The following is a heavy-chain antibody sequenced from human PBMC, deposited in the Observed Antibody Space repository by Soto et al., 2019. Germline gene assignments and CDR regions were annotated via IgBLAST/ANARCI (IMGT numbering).Heavy chain of an antibody. V-gene: IGHV1-69*06. J-gene: IGHJ5*02. CDR3: ASEGHSSGASWFDP. D-gene: IGHD3-22*01. CDR2: IIPIFGTA. CDR1: GGTFSSYA. Sequence: QVQLVQSGAEVKKPGSSVKVSCKAYGGTFSSYAISWVRQAPGQVLEWMGGIIPIFGTANYAQKFQGRVTIPADKSTSTAYMELSSLRSEDTAVYYCASEGHSSGASWFDPWGQGTLVTVSS.